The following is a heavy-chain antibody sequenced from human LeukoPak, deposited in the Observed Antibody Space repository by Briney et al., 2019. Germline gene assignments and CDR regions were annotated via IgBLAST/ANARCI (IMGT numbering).Heavy chain of an antibody. Sequence: GGSLRLSCAASGFTFSSYWMSWVRQAPGKGLEWVAFIRYDGSIKYYADSVKGRFTISRDNSKNTLYLQMNSLRAEDTALYYCAKDTVKVTTIRRVPHYMDVWGKGTTVTISS. V-gene: IGHV3-30*02. CDR1: GFTFSSYW. D-gene: IGHD5-12*01. CDR2: IRYDGSIK. CDR3: AKDTVKVTTIRRVPHYMDV. J-gene: IGHJ6*03.